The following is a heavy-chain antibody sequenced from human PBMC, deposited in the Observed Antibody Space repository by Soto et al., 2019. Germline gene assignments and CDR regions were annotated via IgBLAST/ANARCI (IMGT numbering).Heavy chain of an antibody. V-gene: IGHV1-69*01. Sequence: QVQLVQSGAEVKKPGSSVKVSCKASGGTFSSYTFSWVRQAPGQGLEWMGGVVPLFGTTNDAKIFQGRVTISADETTSPVYMELSRLRSEDSAMYYCSRHGHVTSTRPRGAFDIWGQGTVITVSS. CDR3: SRHGHVTSTRPRGAFDI. D-gene: IGHD3-16*01. CDR1: GGTFSSYT. CDR2: VVPLFGTT. J-gene: IGHJ3*02.